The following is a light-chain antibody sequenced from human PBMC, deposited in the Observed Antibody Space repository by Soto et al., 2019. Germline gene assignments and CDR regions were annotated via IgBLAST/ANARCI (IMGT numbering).Light chain of an antibody. CDR1: QDISKF. CDR3: QQYNGYSRT. J-gene: IGKJ1*01. Sequence: DIQMTQSPSSLSASIGDRFSFTCQASQDISKFLNWYQHKPGKAPYLLISDVSSLERGVPSRFSGSGSGTEFTLTISSMQPDDFATFYCQQYNGYSRTFGQGTKV. CDR2: DVS. V-gene: IGKV1-5*01.